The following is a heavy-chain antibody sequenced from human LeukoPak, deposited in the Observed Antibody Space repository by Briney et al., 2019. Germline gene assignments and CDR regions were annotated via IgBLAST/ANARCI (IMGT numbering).Heavy chain of an antibody. CDR2: IWYDGSNK. V-gene: IGHV3-33*01. Sequence: RGYLRLSCAASGFTFSTYGMHWVRQAPGKGLEWVAVIWYDGSNKYYADSVKGRFTISRDNSKNTLYLQMNSLRAEDTAVYYCASLRRDGSLDYWGQGTLVTVSS. CDR1: GFTFSTYG. D-gene: IGHD5-24*01. J-gene: IGHJ4*02. CDR3: ASLRRDGSLDY.